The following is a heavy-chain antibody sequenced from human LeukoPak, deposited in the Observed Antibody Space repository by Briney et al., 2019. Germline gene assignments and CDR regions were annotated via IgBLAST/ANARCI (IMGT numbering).Heavy chain of an antibody. V-gene: IGHV4-30-2*01. J-gene: IGHJ4*02. Sequence: SQTLSLTCAVSGGSISSGGYSWSWIRQPPGKGLEWIGYIYHSGSTYYNPSLKSRVTISVDRSKNQFSLKLSSETAADTAVYYCARLDWALFDYWGQGTLVTVSS. CDR1: GGSISSGGYS. CDR3: ARLDWALFDY. D-gene: IGHD3-9*01. CDR2: IYHSGST.